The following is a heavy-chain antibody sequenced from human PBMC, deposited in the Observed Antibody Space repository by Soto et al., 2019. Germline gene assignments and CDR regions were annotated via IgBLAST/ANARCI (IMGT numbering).Heavy chain of an antibody. D-gene: IGHD6-19*01. CDR3: AKTIVVAGNLRFDP. Sequence: PSETLSLTCSVSGGSISNYYNFWSCLRQSPGRGLEWVGYISYSGSTNYNPSVKSRVTISADMSKNQFSLRLSFVTAADTAIYYCAKTIVVAGNLRFDPWGQGALVTVSS. CDR1: GGSISNYY. CDR2: ISYSGST. J-gene: IGHJ5*02. V-gene: IGHV4-59*03.